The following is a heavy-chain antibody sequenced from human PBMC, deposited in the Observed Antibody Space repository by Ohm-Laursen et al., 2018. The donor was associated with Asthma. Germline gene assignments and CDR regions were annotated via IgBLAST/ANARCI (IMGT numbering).Heavy chain of an antibody. CDR2: IYYSGST. Sequence: SETLSLTCTVSGGSVSSGSYYWSWIRQPPGKGLEWIGYIYYSGSTNYNPSLKSRVTISVDTSKNQFSLKLSSVTAADTAVYYCARDGPAEYFQHWGQGTLVTVSS. CDR1: GGSVSSGSYY. V-gene: IGHV4-61*01. CDR3: ARDGPAEYFQH. J-gene: IGHJ1*01.